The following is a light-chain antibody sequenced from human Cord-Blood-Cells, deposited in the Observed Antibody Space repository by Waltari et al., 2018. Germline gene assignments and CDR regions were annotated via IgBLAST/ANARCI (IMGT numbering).Light chain of an antibody. CDR1: KLGDKY. V-gene: IGLV3-1*01. Sequence: SYELTQPPLVSVSPGQTASIPCSGDKLGDKYACWYQQKPGQSPVLVIYHDSKRPSGIPERFSGSKSGNTATLTISGTQAMDEADYYCQAWDSSTAVFGGGTKLTVL. J-gene: IGLJ3*02. CDR2: HDS. CDR3: QAWDSSTAV.